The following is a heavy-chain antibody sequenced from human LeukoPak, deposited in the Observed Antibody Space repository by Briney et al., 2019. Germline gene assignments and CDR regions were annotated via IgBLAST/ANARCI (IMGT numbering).Heavy chain of an antibody. CDR1: GFTFSSYA. D-gene: IGHD3-22*01. CDR2: ISYDGSNK. V-gene: IGHV3-30*04. Sequence: GGSLRLSCAASGFTFSSYAMHWVRQAPGKGLEWVAVISYDGSNKYYADSVKGRFTISRDNAKNSLYLQMNSLRAEDTAVYYCARDRLDYYDSSGYYPDAFDIWGQGTMVTVSS. J-gene: IGHJ3*02. CDR3: ARDRLDYYDSSGYYPDAFDI.